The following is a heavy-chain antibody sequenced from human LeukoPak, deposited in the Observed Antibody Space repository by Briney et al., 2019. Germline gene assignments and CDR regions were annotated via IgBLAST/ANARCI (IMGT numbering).Heavy chain of an antibody. CDR3: ASLPNIRAGYDYVWGSYRRPPYDY. D-gene: IGHD3-16*02. J-gene: IGHJ4*02. CDR1: GGTFSSYA. CDR2: IIPIFGTA. Sequence: SVKVSCKASGGTFSSYAISWVRQAPGQGLEWMGGIIPIFGTANYAQKFQGRVTITTDESTSTAYMELSSLRSEDTAVYYCASLPNIRAGYDYVWGSYRRPPYDYWGQGTLVTVSS. V-gene: IGHV1-69*05.